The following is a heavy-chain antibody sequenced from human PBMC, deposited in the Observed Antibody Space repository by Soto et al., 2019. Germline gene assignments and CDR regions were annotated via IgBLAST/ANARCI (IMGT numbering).Heavy chain of an antibody. V-gene: IGHV4-31*03. J-gene: IGHJ5*02. CDR3: VRDRALDSSGHWFDT. CDR2: IYHIGSP. Sequence: SETLSLTCTVSGRSVSSGGYYWTWIRQHPGRGLEWIGYIYHIGSPYYNPSLESRVTISSDTSKNQFSLNLTSVTAADTAIYYCVRDRALDSSGHWFDTWGQGTLVTVSS. CDR1: GRSVSSGGYY. D-gene: IGHD6-19*01.